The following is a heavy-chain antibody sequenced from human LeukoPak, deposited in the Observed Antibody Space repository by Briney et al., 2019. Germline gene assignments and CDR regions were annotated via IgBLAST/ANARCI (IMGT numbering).Heavy chain of an antibody. Sequence: SETLSLTGTVSGGSISSYYWSWIRQPPGKGLEWIGYIYYSGSTNYNPSLKSRVTISVDTSKNQFSLKLSSVTAADTAVYYCARDFGGVAGDPYYFDYWGQGTLVTVSS. V-gene: IGHV4-59*01. CDR1: GGSISSYY. CDR3: ARDFGGVAGDPYYFDY. J-gene: IGHJ4*02. D-gene: IGHD3-3*01. CDR2: IYYSGST.